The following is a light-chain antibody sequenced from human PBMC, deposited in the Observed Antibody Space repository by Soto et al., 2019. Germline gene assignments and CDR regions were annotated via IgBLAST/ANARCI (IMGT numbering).Light chain of an antibody. Sequence: EIVLTQSPATLSLSPGERATLSCRASQSVSSYLAWYQQKPGQAPRLLIYDASNRATGIPARFSGSGSGTDFTLTINSLEPEDFAVYYCQQRTNWSLTFGGGTKVDIK. CDR3: QQRTNWSLT. CDR2: DAS. CDR1: QSVSSY. V-gene: IGKV3-11*01. J-gene: IGKJ4*01.